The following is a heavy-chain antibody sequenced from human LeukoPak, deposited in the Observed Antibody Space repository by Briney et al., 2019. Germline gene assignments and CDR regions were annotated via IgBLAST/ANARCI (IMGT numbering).Heavy chain of an antibody. CDR1: GYTFTSYA. D-gene: IGHD3-22*01. CDR3: ARVLPRSITMIVVVSGAFDI. V-gene: IGHV1-3*01. Sequence: ASVKVSCKASGYTFTSYAMHWVRQAPGQRLEWMGWINAGNGNTKYSQKFQGRVTITRDTSASTAYMELSSLRSEDTAVYYCARVLPRSITMIVVVSGAFDIWGQGTMVTVSS. J-gene: IGHJ3*02. CDR2: INAGNGNT.